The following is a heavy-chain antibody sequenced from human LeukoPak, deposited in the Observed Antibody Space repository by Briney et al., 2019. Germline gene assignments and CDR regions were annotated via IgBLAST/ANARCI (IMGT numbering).Heavy chain of an antibody. CDR3: ASLPLWLGKLSHFDY. Sequence: SETLSLTCTVSGGSISSYYWSWIRQPPGKGMEWIGTIYYSGSTYYNPSLKSRVTISVDTSKNQFSLNLSSVTAADTAVYYCASLPLWLGKLSHFDYWGQGTLVTVSS. CDR2: IYYSGST. CDR1: GGSISSYY. J-gene: IGHJ4*02. V-gene: IGHV4-59*04. D-gene: IGHD3-10*01.